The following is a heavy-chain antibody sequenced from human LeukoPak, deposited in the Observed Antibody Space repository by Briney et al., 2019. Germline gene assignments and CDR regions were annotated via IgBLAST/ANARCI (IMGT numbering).Heavy chain of an antibody. D-gene: IGHD4-23*01. V-gene: IGHV4-4*07. Sequence: SETLSLTRSVSGGSIRGYYWIWIRQPAGKGLEWSGRIYSSSSTNYNPPPKSRVTMSVDTPNNQFSLRLSAVTAADTAVYYCARGPYGGPLHFDHWGQGPLVTVSS. CDR2: IYSSSST. CDR1: GGSIRGYY. CDR3: ARGPYGGPLHFDH. J-gene: IGHJ4*02.